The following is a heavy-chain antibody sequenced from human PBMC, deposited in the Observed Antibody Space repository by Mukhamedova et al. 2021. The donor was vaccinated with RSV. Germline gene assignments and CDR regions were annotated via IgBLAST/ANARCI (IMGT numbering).Heavy chain of an antibody. Sequence: IGWVRQTPGKGLEWMGIIYPGDSDTRYSPSFQGQVTISADKSISTAYLQWSSLKASDTAMYYCARPVETAIDYWGQGTLVTASS. J-gene: IGHJ4*02. CDR2: IYPGDSDT. CDR3: ARPVETAIDY. V-gene: IGHV5-51*01. D-gene: IGHD5-18*01.